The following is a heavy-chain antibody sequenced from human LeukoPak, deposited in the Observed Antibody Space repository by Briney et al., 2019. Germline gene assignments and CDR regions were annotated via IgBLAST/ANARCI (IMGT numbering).Heavy chain of an antibody. J-gene: IGHJ4*02. V-gene: IGHV4-59*01. D-gene: IGHD4-23*01. CDR2: ISYSGST. Sequence: SDTLSLTCTVSGGSISSYYWSWIRQPPGKGLEWIGYISYSGSTNYNPSLKSRVTISVDTSKNQFSLKLTSVTAADTAVYYCARTRAYGGRPDYWGQGTLVTVSS. CDR3: ARTRAYGGRPDY. CDR1: GGSISSYY.